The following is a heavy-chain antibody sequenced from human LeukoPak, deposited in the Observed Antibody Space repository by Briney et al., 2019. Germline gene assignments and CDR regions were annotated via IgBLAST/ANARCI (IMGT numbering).Heavy chain of an antibody. CDR3: ARFLTVAVVPQRVDC. CDR2: ITSSGSYI. J-gene: IGHJ4*02. V-gene: IGHV3-21*01. Sequence: KTGGSLRLSCAASGFSFSTYSMNWVRQAPGKGLEWVSSITSSGSYIYYADSVKGRFTISRDNAKNSLYLQMNSLRAEDTAVYYCARFLTVAVVPQRVDCWGQGTLVTVSS. D-gene: IGHD6-19*01. CDR1: GFSFSTYS.